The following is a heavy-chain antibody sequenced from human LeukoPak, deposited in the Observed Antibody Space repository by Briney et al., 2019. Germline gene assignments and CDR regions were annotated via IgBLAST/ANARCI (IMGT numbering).Heavy chain of an antibody. CDR2: IYYSGST. CDR1: GVSISSGSYY. CDR3: ARISSGRNLDV. D-gene: IGHD3-22*01. Sequence: SETLSLTCTVSGVSISSGSYYWGWIRQPPGKGLEWLANIYYSGSTYFNPSLKSRVTIFVDTSQNQFSLRLSSVTAADTAVYYCARISSGRNLDVWGKGTTVTVSS. V-gene: IGHV4-39*01. J-gene: IGHJ6*04.